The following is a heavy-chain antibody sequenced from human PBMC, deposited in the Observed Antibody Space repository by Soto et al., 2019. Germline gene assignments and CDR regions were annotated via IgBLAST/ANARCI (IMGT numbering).Heavy chain of an antibody. J-gene: IGHJ4*02. Sequence: LRLSCSASGFPFSNYAMSWIRQSPGQGLEWIGYISNSGSTGYNPSLKTRLSMSVDRSKNQFTLRLTSVTAADPAVYCCATESGSTYGYCDYWGQGTRVTVSS. V-gene: IGHV4-30-4*08. CDR1: GFPFSNYA. CDR2: ISNSGST. CDR3: ATESGSTYGYCDY. D-gene: IGHD4-17*01.